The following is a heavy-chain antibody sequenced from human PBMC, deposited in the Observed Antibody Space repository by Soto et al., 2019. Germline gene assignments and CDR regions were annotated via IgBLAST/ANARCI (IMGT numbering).Heavy chain of an antibody. CDR3: ASGGDILNGYYPGTYFDY. CDR1: GYTFTSYY. Sequence: ASVKVSCKASGYTFTSYYMHWVRQAPGQGLEWMGIINPSGGSTSYAQKFQGRVTMTRDTSTSTVYMELSSLRSEDTAVYYCASGGDILNGYYPGTYFDYWGQGTLVTVSS. D-gene: IGHD3-9*01. J-gene: IGHJ4*02. V-gene: IGHV1-46*03. CDR2: INPSGGST.